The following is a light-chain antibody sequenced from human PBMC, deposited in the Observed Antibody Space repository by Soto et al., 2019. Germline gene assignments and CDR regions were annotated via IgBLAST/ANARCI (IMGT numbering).Light chain of an antibody. CDR3: CSYGGDRI. CDR2: EVN. J-gene: IGLJ2*01. V-gene: IGLV2-23*02. Sequence: QSALTPPASVSGSPGQSIAISCTGTSSNVGGYNFVSWYQQHPGKAPKLLIYEVNKRPSGVSNRFSGSKSDNTASLTISGLQAEDEADYYCCSYGGDRIFGGGTKLTVL. CDR1: SSNVGGYNF.